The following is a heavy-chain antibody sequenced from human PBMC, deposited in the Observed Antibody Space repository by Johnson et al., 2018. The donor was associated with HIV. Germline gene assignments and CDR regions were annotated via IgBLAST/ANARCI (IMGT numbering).Heavy chain of an antibody. V-gene: IGHV3-53*01. J-gene: IGHJ3*02. CDR1: GFTVSSNY. CDR2: IYSGGSI. Sequence: VQLVESGGGLIQRGGSLRLSCAASGFTVSSNYMSWVRQAPGKGLEWVSVIYSGGSIYYADFVKGRSTISRDNSKNTLYLQMNSLGAEDTAVYYCARSNQPGDAFDIWGQGTMVTVSS. CDR3: ARSNQPGDAFDI. D-gene: IGHD2-2*01.